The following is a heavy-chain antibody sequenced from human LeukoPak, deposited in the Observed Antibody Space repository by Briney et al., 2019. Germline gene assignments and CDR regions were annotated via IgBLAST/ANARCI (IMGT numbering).Heavy chain of an antibody. V-gene: IGHV3-66*01. J-gene: IGHJ5*02. CDR1: EFSVGSNY. CDR3: ARPDGFGELHYNWFDP. CDR2: IYSGGST. Sequence: GGSLRLSCAASEFSVGSNYMTWVRQAPGKGLEWVSLIYSGGSTYYADSVKGRFTISRDNAKNSLYLQMNSLRAEDTAVYYCARPDGFGELHYNWFDPWGQGTLVTVSS. D-gene: IGHD3-10*01.